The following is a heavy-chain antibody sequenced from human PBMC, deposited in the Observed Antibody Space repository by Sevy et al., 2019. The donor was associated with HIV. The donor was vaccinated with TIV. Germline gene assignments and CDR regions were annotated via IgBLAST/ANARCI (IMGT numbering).Heavy chain of an antibody. CDR2: INHSGST. CDR1: GGSFSGYY. V-gene: IGHV4-34*01. CDR3: ARGRVTKVRGVKYYYYGMDV. J-gene: IGHJ6*02. D-gene: IGHD3-10*01. Sequence: SETLSLTCAVYGGSFSGYYWSWIRQPPGKGLEWIGEINHSGSTNDNPSLKSRVTISVDTSKNQFSLKLSSVTAADTAVCYCARGRVTKVRGVKYYYYGMDVWGQGTTVTVSS.